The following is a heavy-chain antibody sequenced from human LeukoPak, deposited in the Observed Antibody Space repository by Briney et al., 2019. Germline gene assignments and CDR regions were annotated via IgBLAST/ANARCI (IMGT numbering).Heavy chain of an antibody. J-gene: IGHJ5*02. CDR1: GYSFTSHY. V-gene: IGHV1-46*01. Sequence: ASVKVSCKASGYSFTSHYMHWVRQAPGQGLEWMGLINPRGTSAIYAEKFQGRIIMTRDMSTTTDYMELSSLKSDDTAVYYCARDNSIHERGWWFDPWGQGTLVTVSS. CDR3: ARDNSIHERGWWFDP. D-gene: IGHD4-23*01. CDR2: INPRGTSA.